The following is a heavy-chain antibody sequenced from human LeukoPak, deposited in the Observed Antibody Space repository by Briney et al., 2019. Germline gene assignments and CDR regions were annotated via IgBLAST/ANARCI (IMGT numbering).Heavy chain of an antibody. J-gene: IGHJ4*02. CDR3: ARTSSGYHIKGAGYFDY. D-gene: IGHD3-22*01. Sequence: SGPALVKPTQTLTLTCTFSGFSLSTSGMCVSWIRQPPGKALEWLALIDWDDDKYYSTSLKTRLTISKDTSKNQVVLTMTNMDPVDTATYYCARTSSGYHIKGAGYFDYWGQGTLVTVSS. CDR1: GFSLSTSGMC. CDR2: IDWDDDK. V-gene: IGHV2-70*01.